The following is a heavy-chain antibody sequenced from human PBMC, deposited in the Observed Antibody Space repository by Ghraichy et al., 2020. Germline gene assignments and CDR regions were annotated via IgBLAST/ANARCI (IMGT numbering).Heavy chain of an antibody. CDR1: GFTFSDSA. J-gene: IGHJ4*02. CDR2: ISGSGVNV. Sequence: GESLRLSCVGSGFTFSDSAMSWFRQAPGKGLEWVSAISGSGVNVYYVDSVKGRFTISRDNSKNVVHLQMNRLRIEDTAVYYCAQDPWFYFDSSGSGFAHWGQGTQITVSS. D-gene: IGHD3-22*01. V-gene: IGHV3-23*01. CDR3: AQDPWFYFDSSGSGFAH.